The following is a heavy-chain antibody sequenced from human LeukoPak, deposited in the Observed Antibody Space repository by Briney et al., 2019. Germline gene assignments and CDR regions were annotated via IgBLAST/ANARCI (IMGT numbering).Heavy chain of an antibody. CDR1: GYSFTSYW. CDR2: IDPSDSYT. Sequence: GESLKISCKGSGYSFTSYWISWVRQMPGKGLEWMGRIDPSDSYTSYSPSFQGHVTISADKSISTAYLQWSSLKASDTAMHYCARGAAPPLNWFDPWGQGTLVTVSS. V-gene: IGHV5-10-1*01. J-gene: IGHJ5*02. D-gene: IGHD1-26*01. CDR3: ARGAAPPLNWFDP.